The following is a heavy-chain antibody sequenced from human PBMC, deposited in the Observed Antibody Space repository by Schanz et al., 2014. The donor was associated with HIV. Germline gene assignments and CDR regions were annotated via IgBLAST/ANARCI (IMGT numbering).Heavy chain of an antibody. Sequence: EVQLLESGGGLVQPGGSLRLSCAASGFTFSDYAMTWVRQAPGKGLEWVSAISGSGGSTYYADSVKGRFTISRDNSKNTLYLQMNSLRAEDTAVYYCARPTGAQYFDLWGRGTLVTVSS. CDR1: GFTFSDYA. CDR2: ISGSGGST. D-gene: IGHD7-27*01. V-gene: IGHV3-23*01. J-gene: IGHJ2*01. CDR3: ARPTGAQYFDL.